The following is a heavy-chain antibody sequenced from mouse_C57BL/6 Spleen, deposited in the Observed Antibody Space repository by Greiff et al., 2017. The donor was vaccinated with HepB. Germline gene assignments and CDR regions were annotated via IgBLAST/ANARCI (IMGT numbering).Heavy chain of an antibody. CDR3: ARDYGSSYGGNY. CDR1: GYAFSSSW. CDR2: IYPGDGDT. V-gene: IGHV1-82*01. Sequence: VQLQQSGAELARPGASVKLSCKASGYAFSSSWMNWVKQRPGKGLEWIGRIYPGDGDTNYNGKFKGKATLTADKSSSTAYMQLSSLTSEDSAVYFCARDYGSSYGGNYWGQGTTLTVSS. J-gene: IGHJ2*01. D-gene: IGHD1-1*01.